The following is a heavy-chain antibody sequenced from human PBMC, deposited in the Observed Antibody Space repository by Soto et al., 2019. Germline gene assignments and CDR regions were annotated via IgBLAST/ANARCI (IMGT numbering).Heavy chain of an antibody. CDR3: ARGNWGAHRRGYCSGGSCYLARYYYYGMDV. J-gene: IGHJ6*02. V-gene: IGHV4-34*01. D-gene: IGHD2-15*01. CDR2: INHSGST. Sequence: SETLSLTXAVYGGSFSGYYWSWIRQPPGKGLEWIGEINHSGSTNYNPSLKSRVTISVDTSKNQFSLKLSSVTAADTAVYYCARGNWGAHRRGYCSGGSCYLARYYYYGMDVWGQGTTVTVSS. CDR1: GGSFSGYY.